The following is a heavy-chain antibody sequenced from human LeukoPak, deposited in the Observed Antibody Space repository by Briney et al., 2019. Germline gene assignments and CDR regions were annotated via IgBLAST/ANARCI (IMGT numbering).Heavy chain of an antibody. Sequence: PSETLSLTCAVYGGSFSGYYWSWIRQPPGKGLEWIGEVNHSGSTNYNPSLKSRVTISVDTSKNQFSLKLSSVTAADTAVYYCARPYSSSWYWFDPWGQGTLVTVSS. J-gene: IGHJ5*02. CDR2: VNHSGST. D-gene: IGHD6-13*01. CDR3: ARPYSSSWYWFDP. CDR1: GGSFSGYY. V-gene: IGHV4-34*01.